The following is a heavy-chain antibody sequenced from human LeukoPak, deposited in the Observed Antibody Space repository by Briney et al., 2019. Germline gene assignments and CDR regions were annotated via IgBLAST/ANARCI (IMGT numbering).Heavy chain of an antibody. CDR3: ARDQISSSWWGGFYFDY. CDR1: GFTFRSYT. CDR2: ISNDGFNE. V-gene: IGHV3-30-3*01. J-gene: IGHJ4*02. D-gene: IGHD6-13*01. Sequence: GGSLRLSCAASGFTFRSYTMHWVRQDPGKGLEWVAVISNDGFNEYYADAVKGRFTISRDKSKNRLYLQMNSLRAEDTAVYYCARDQISSSWWGGFYFDYWGQGTLVTVSS.